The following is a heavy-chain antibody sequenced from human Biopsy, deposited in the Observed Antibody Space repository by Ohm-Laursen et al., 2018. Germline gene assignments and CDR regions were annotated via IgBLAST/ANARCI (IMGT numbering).Heavy chain of an antibody. J-gene: IGHJ6*02. Sequence: PTKTLTLTCSFSGFSLSARGMCVSWIRQAPGKALEWLARVDWDDYKDYSASLQTKLSISKDTSNDQMVLTVNNVDPADTATYYCARTPILIVSAGLVYRHRRHLQGMDVWGQGIAVTVS. CDR2: VDWDDYK. CDR3: ARTPILIVSAGLVYRHRRHLQGMDV. CDR1: GFSLSARGMC. V-gene: IGHV2-70*11. D-gene: IGHD6-13*01.